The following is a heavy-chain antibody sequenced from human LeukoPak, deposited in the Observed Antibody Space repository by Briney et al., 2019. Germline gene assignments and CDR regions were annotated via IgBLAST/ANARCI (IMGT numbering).Heavy chain of an antibody. J-gene: IGHJ6*03. CDR2: IYDGGST. V-gene: IGHV4-59*11. CDR3: ARGDYHYYYMDV. Sequence: SETLSLTCAVSGGPISNHYWSWIRQPPGKGLEWIGYIYDGGSTNYNPSLKSRVTMSVDTSKNQFSLKLSSVTAADTAVYYCARGDYHYYYMDVWGKGTTVTVSS. CDR1: GGPISNHY.